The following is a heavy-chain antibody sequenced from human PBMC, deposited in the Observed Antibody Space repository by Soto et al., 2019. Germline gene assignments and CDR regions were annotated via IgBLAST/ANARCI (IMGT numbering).Heavy chain of an antibody. J-gene: IGHJ5*02. Sequence: SETLSLTCTVSGGAIDSYYWTWIRQPAGKGLEWIGRIYSSGGTKYNPSLQSRVTMSLDTSKNQFSLTLTSVTAADTAVYYCARGQRFSDWFDPWGQGTLVTVSS. CDR2: IYSSGGT. CDR1: GGAIDSYY. V-gene: IGHV4-4*07. D-gene: IGHD3-3*01. CDR3: ARGQRFSDWFDP.